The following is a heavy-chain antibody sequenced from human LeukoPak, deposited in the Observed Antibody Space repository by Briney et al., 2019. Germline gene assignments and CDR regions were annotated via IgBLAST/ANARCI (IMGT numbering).Heavy chain of an antibody. D-gene: IGHD1-26*01. J-gene: IGHJ4*02. Sequence: SETLSLTCVVSGASITTTSFSWAWIRQPPAQDLEWIATISSSDEKYYSPSPMSRVTISLDTSKNRFSLEVTSVTAADTGLFYCAKFKSGTGFDYWGQGILVIVSS. V-gene: IGHV4-39*01. CDR1: GASITTTSFS. CDR3: AKFKSGTGFDY. CDR2: ISSSDEK.